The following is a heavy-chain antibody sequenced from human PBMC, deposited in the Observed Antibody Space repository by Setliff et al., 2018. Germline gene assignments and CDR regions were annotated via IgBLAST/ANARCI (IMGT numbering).Heavy chain of an antibody. CDR1: GGTFSSYA. CDR3: ATGNYGSGSYYNRRVVPHDAFDI. CDR2: FDPEDGET. V-gene: IGHV1-24*01. D-gene: IGHD3-10*01. Sequence: ASVKVSCKASGGTFSSYAISWVRQAPGKGLEWMGGFDPEDGETIYAQKFQGRVTMTEDTSTDTAYMELSSLRSEDTAVYYCATGNYGSGSYYNRRVVPHDAFDIWGQGTMVTVSS. J-gene: IGHJ3*02.